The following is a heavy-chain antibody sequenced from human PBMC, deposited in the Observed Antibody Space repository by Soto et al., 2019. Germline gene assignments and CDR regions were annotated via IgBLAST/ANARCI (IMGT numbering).Heavy chain of an antibody. Sequence: SETLSLTCTVSGGSISSYYWSWIRQPPGKGLEWIGYIYYSGSTNYNPSLKSRVTISVDTSKNQFSLKLSSVTAADTAVYYCARDSSPGIAVAGTFGYFQHWGQGTLVTVSS. D-gene: IGHD6-19*01. CDR1: GGSISSYY. V-gene: IGHV4-59*12. CDR3: ARDSSPGIAVAGTFGYFQH. J-gene: IGHJ1*01. CDR2: IYYSGST.